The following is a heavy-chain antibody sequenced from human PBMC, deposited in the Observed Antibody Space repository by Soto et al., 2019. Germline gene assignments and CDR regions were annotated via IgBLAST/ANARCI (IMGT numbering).Heavy chain of an antibody. J-gene: IGHJ6*02. CDR3: ARVQAPRYDFWSGYYLPLGYGMDV. D-gene: IGHD3-3*01. CDR1: GGSISSYY. V-gene: IGHV4-59*01. Sequence: SETLSLTCTVSGGSISSYYWSWIRQPPGKGLEWIGYIYYSGSTNYNPSLKSRVTISVDTSKNQFSLKLSSVTAADTAVYYCARVQAPRYDFWSGYYLPLGYGMDVWGQGTTVTVSS. CDR2: IYYSGST.